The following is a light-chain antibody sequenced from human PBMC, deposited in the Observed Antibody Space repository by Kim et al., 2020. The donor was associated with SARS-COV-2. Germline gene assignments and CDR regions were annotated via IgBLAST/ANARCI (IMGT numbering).Light chain of an antibody. J-gene: IGKJ1*01. V-gene: IGKV3-20*01. Sequence: IVLTQSPGTLSLSPGERATLSCRASQSVSSSYLAWYQQRPGQTPRLLIYGASNRATNIPDRISGSGSGTDFTLTITRLEPEDFAVYYCQQYGSSPWTFGQGTKVDIK. CDR1: QSVSSSY. CDR3: QQYGSSPWT. CDR2: GAS.